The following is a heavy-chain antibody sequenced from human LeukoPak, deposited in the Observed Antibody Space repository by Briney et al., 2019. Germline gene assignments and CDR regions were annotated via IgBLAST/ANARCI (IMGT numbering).Heavy chain of an antibody. CDR1: GASISSGSYY. J-gene: IGHJ5*02. D-gene: IGHD1-14*01. CDR2: IYTRGNT. Sequence: SETLSLTCTVAGASISSGSYYWSWIRQPAGKGREWIGRIYTRGNTNYNPSLESRVTILLARSKNQFSLRLNSVTAADTAVYYCARESPITETAWGQGTLVTVSS. V-gene: IGHV4-61*02. CDR3: ARESPITETA.